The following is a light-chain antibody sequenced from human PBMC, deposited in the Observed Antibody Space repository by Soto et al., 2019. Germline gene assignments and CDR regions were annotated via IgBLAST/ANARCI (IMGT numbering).Light chain of an antibody. CDR2: AAS. J-gene: IGKJ1*01. CDR3: QQYNPYSRT. CDR1: QSIGSW. V-gene: IGKV1-5*01. Sequence: DIQMTQSPSTLSASVGDRVTITCRASQSIGSWLAWYQQKPGKAPNLLIYAASSLQSGVPSRFSGSGPGTDFTLTISSLQRDDFAIYYCQQYNPYSRTFGQGTKVDIK.